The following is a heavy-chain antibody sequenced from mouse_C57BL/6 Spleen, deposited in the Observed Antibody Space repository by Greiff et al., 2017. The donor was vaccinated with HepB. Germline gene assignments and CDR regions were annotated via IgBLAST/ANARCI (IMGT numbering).Heavy chain of an antibody. D-gene: IGHD3-1*01. Sequence: VQLQQPGAELVMPGASVKLSCKASGYTFTSYWMHWVKQRPGQGLEWIGEIDPSDSYTNYNQKFKGKSTLTVDKSSSTAYMQLSSLTSEYSAVYNCARGGPGAMAYWGQGTSVTVSS. CDR1: GYTFTSYW. CDR2: IDPSDSYT. V-gene: IGHV1-69*01. J-gene: IGHJ4*01. CDR3: ARGGPGAMAY.